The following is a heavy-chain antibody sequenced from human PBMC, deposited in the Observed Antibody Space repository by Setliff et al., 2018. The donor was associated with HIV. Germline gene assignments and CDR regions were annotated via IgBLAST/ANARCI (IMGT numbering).Heavy chain of an antibody. CDR2: IYYNVNN. Sequence: LSLTCAVSGVSISSQYWSWIRQPPGKGLEWIGFIYYNVNNNYNPSLKSRVSISVDTSKNQFSLRLSSVTAADTVVYYCTRGGSMTTLTTWGQGTLVTVSS. J-gene: IGHJ4*02. CDR1: GVSISSQY. D-gene: IGHD4-4*01. CDR3: TRGGSMTTLTT. V-gene: IGHV4-59*11.